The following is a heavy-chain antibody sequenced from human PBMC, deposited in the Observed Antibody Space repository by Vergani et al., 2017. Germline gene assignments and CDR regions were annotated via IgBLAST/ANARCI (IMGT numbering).Heavy chain of an antibody. Sequence: QVHRVESGGGVVQPGRSLRLSCVVSGFTSSYYGMHWVRQAPGKGLECVAVISYDGTQKYYADSVKGRFTISRDNSKSTLYLQMNSLRTEDTAVYYCATKSCGTPGCQIGYFREWGQGTLVTVSS. CDR3: ATKSCGTPGCQIGYFRE. D-gene: IGHD1-1*01. V-gene: IGHV3-30*03. J-gene: IGHJ1*01. CDR1: GFTSSYYG. CDR2: ISYDGTQK.